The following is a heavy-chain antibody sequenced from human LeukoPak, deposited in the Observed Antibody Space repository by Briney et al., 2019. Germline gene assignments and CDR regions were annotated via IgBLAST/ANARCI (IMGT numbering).Heavy chain of an antibody. D-gene: IGHD3-10*01. J-gene: IGHJ5*02. CDR2: IYPGDSDT. Sequence: GESLKISCKGSGYSFTSYWIGWVRQMPGKGLEWMGIIYPGDSDTRYSPSFQGQVTISADKSISTAYLQWSSLKASDTAMYCCARHGALLWFGELLSGWFDPWGQGTLVTVSS. CDR3: ARHGALLWFGELLSGWFDP. V-gene: IGHV5-51*01. CDR1: GYSFTSYW.